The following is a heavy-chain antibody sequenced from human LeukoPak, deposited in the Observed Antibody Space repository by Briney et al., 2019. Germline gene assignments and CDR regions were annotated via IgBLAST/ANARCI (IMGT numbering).Heavy chain of an antibody. J-gene: IGHJ4*02. Sequence: ASVKVSCKASGYTFTSYAMNWVRQAPGQGLEWMGWINTNTGNPTYAQGFTGRFVFSLDTSVSTAYLQISSLKAEDTAVYYCARDHRNYDSSGYYPLAFDYWGQGTLVTVSS. V-gene: IGHV7-4-1*02. CDR3: ARDHRNYDSSGYYPLAFDY. D-gene: IGHD3-22*01. CDR1: GYTFTSYA. CDR2: INTNTGNP.